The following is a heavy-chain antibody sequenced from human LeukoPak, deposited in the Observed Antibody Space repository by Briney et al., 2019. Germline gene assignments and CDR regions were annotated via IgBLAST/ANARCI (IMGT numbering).Heavy chain of an antibody. CDR3: VRTEVSSGSEDY. J-gene: IGHJ4*02. V-gene: IGHV4-30-4*08. Sequence: ASQTLSLTCTVSGGSIISSAYYWSWIRQPPGKGLEWIGYIYYSGSTYYNPSLKSRVTISLDTSKNQLSLKLSSVTAADTAVYYCVRTEVSSGSEDYWGQGTLVTVSS. D-gene: IGHD6-19*01. CDR1: GGSIISSAYY. CDR2: IYYSGST.